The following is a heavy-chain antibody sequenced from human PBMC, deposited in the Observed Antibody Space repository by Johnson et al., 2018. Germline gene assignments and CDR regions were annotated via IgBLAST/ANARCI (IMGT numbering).Heavy chain of an antibody. D-gene: IGHD5-24*01. Sequence: QLVESGGGLIQPGGSLRLSCAVTGVTVSSNYMNWVRQAPGKGLGWVSVIYSSGTTYYADSVMGRFTISRDDSKNTLFLQMNSLRAEDTAVYYCARDVNRDGYNYMYYWGQGTLVTVSS. CDR1: GVTVSSNY. V-gene: IGHV3-53*01. CDR2: IYSSGTT. CDR3: ARDVNRDGYNYMYY. J-gene: IGHJ4*02.